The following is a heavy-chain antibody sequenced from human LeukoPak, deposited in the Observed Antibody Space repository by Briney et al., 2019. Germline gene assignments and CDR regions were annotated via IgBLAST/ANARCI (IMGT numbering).Heavy chain of an antibody. V-gene: IGHV1-8*01. J-gene: IGHJ4*02. CDR2: MNSNSGNT. D-gene: IGHD3-3*01. CDR3: ARAYDFWSGYLY. Sequence: ASVKVSCKASGYTFTSYDINWVRQATGQGLEWMGWMNSNSGNTGYAQKFQGRVTMTRNTSISTAYMELSSLRSEDTAVYYCARAYDFWSGYLYWGQGTLVTVSS. CDR1: GYTFTSYD.